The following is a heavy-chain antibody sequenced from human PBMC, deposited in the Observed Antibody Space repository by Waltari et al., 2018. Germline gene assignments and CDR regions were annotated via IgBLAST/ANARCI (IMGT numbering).Heavy chain of an antibody. V-gene: IGHV1-2*06. CDR1: GYTFTRHY. J-gene: IGHJ4*02. CDR3: ARDLVGSGWSIDY. Sequence: QVQLVQSGAEVKEPGASVKVSCKASGYTFTRHYIHWVRPAPGQGLEWMGRITPHTGGTYYSQKFQGRVTMTRDMSITTAYMEVSSLRSDDTAVYYCARDLVGSGWSIDYWGQGTLVTVSS. CDR2: ITPHTGGT. D-gene: IGHD6-19*01.